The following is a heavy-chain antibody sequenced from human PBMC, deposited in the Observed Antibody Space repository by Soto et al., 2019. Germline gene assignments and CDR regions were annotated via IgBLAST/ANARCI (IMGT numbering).Heavy chain of an antibody. V-gene: IGHV1-3*01. CDR1: GYTFTSYA. Sequence: QVQLVQSGAEVKKPGASVKVSCKASGYTFTSYAMHWVRQAPGQRLEWMGWINAGNGNTKYSQKFQGRVTITRDTSASTAYMGLSSLRSEDTAVYYCARDRIAVAGRAFDIWGQGTMVTVSS. D-gene: IGHD6-19*01. CDR2: INAGNGNT. CDR3: ARDRIAVAGRAFDI. J-gene: IGHJ3*02.